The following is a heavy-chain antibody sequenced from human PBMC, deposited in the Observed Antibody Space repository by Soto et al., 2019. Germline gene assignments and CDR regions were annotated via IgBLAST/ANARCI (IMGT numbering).Heavy chain of an antibody. CDR1: GFTFSSYG. V-gene: IGHV3-33*01. Sequence: GGSLRLSCAASGFTFSSYGMHWVRQAPGKWLEWVAVIWYDGSNKYYADSVKGRFTISRDNSKNTLYLQMNSLRAEDTAVYYCARVGYSYAIDYWGQGTLVTVSS. J-gene: IGHJ4*02. CDR3: ARVGYSYAIDY. CDR2: IWYDGSNK. D-gene: IGHD5-18*01.